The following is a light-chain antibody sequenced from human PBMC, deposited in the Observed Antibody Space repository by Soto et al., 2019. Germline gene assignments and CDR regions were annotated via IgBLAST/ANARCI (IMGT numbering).Light chain of an antibody. CDR3: SSYASSTAYV. Sequence: SALTQPASVSGSPGQSITISCTGTSIDVGGYNYVSWYQLHPGKAPKLMVYEVSYRPSGVSSRFPGSKSANTASLTISGLQAEDEADYYCSSYASSTAYVFXTGTKVTVL. CDR1: SIDVGGYNY. J-gene: IGLJ1*01. V-gene: IGLV2-14*01. CDR2: EVS.